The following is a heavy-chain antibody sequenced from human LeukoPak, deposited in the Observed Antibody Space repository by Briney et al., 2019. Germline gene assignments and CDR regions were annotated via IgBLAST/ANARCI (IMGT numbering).Heavy chain of an antibody. CDR2: MNPNSGNT. CDR3: ARAGPYYYDNRSPNFDL. V-gene: IGHV1-8*01. Sequence: ASVKVSCKASGYTFTSYDINWVRQATGQGLEWMGWMNPNSGNTGYAQKFQGRVTMTRNTSISTAYMELSSLRSEDTAVYYCARAGPYYYDNRSPNFDLWGRGTLVTVSS. J-gene: IGHJ2*01. CDR1: GYTFTSYD. D-gene: IGHD3-22*01.